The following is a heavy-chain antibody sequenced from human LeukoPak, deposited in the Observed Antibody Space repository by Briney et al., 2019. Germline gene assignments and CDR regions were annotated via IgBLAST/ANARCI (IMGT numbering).Heavy chain of an antibody. CDR1: GFSLTDNY. Sequence: PGGSLRLSCAASGFSLTDNYVTWVRRAPGKGREGVSVIYSGGTTYYADSVKGRFSISRDISKNTVYLQMNSLRPEDTAIYYCARETRWGAPDDHWGQGTLVSVST. V-gene: IGHV3-66*02. D-gene: IGHD1-26*01. J-gene: IGHJ5*02. CDR2: IYSGGTT. CDR3: ARETRWGAPDDH.